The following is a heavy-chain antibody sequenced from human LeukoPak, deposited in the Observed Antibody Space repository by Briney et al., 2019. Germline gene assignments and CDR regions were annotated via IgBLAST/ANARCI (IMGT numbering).Heavy chain of an antibody. D-gene: IGHD5-12*01. CDR3: ARGATENWFDP. Sequence: GVSVKVSCKASGYKFTSYGISWVRQAPGQGLDWMGWISAYNGNTNYAHNLQGRVTMTTDTSTSTAYMELRSLRSDDTAVYYCARGATENWFDPWGQGTLVTVSS. J-gene: IGHJ5*02. V-gene: IGHV1-18*01. CDR2: ISAYNGNT. CDR1: GYKFTSYG.